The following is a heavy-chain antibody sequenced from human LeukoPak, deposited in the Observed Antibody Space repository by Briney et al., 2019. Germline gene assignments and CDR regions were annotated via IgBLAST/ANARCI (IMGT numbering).Heavy chain of an antibody. V-gene: IGHV4-31*03. J-gene: IGHJ4*02. Sequence: SQTLSLTCTVSGGSISSGGYSWSWIRQHPEKGLEWIVYLYYSGSTNYNPSLKSRVTISVDTSKNQFSLKLSSVTAADTAVYYCARYRYGSGSYLRSLFDDWGQGTLVTVSS. D-gene: IGHD3-10*01. CDR3: ARYRYGSGSYLRSLFDD. CDR2: LYYSGST. CDR1: GGSISSGGYS.